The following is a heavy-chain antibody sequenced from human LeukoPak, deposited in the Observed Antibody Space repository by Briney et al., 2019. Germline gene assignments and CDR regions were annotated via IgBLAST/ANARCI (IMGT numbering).Heavy chain of an antibody. CDR1: GFTFSSYG. CDR3: ARGPITIFGVVTYYYYYGMDV. J-gene: IGHJ6*02. Sequence: GGSLRLSCAASGFTFSSYGMHWVRQAPGKGLEWVAVISYDGSNKYYADSVKGRFTISRDNSKNTLYLQMNSLRAEDTAVYYCARGPITIFGVVTYYYYYGMDVWGQGTTVTVSS. CDR2: ISYDGSNK. V-gene: IGHV3-30*03. D-gene: IGHD3-3*01.